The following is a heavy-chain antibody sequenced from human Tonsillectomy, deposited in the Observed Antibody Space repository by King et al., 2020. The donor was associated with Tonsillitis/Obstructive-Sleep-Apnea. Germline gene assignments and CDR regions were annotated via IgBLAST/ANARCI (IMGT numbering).Heavy chain of an antibody. D-gene: IGHD6-19*01. CDR2: ISYDGSNK. CDR1: GFTFSSYG. J-gene: IGHJ4*02. CDR3: AKSPAGYSRGWYLDY. V-gene: IGHV3-30*18. Sequence: VQLVESGGGVVQPGRSLRLSCAASGFTFSSYGMHWVRQAPGKGLEWVAVISYDGSNKYYADSVKGRFTISRDNSKNTLYLQMNSLGAEDTAVYYCAKSPAGYSRGWYLDYWGQGTLVTVSS.